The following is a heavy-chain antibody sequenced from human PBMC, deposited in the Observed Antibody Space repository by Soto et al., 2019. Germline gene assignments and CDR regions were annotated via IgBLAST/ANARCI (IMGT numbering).Heavy chain of an antibody. CDR1: GGTFSSYT. Sequence: ASVKVSCKASGGTFSSYTISWVRQAPGRGLEWMGRIIPILGIANYAQKFQGRVTITADRSTSTAYMELSSLRSEDTAVYYCASRDCSGGSCYSDHDAFDIWGQGTMVTVSS. CDR3: ASRDCSGGSCYSDHDAFDI. V-gene: IGHV1-69*02. CDR2: IIPILGIA. J-gene: IGHJ3*02. D-gene: IGHD2-15*01.